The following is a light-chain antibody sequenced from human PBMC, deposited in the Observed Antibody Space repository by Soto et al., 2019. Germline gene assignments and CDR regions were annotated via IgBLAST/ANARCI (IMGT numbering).Light chain of an antibody. V-gene: IGLV1-51*02. J-gene: IGLJ3*02. CDR1: TSNIGNNY. CDR3: GTWDSSLNTWV. CDR2: ENN. Sequence: QSVLTQPPSVSAAPGRTVTISCSGSTSNIGNNYASWYQQLPGTAPKLLIYENNKRPSGIPDRVSGSKSDTSATLAITGLQTGDEADYYCGTWDSSLNTWVFGGGTKLTVL.